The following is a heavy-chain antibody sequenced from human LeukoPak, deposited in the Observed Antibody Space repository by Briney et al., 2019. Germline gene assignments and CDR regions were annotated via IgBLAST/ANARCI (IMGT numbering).Heavy chain of an antibody. D-gene: IGHD3-10*01. CDR2: INHSGST. V-gene: IGHV4-34*01. Sequence: SETLSLTCAVYGGSFSGYYWSWIRQPPGKGLEWIGEINHSGSTNYNPSLKSRVTISVDTSKNQFSLKLSSVTAADTAMYYCARRLRGGSSAFDIWGQGTMVTVSS. J-gene: IGHJ3*02. CDR3: ARRLRGGSSAFDI. CDR1: GGSFSGYY.